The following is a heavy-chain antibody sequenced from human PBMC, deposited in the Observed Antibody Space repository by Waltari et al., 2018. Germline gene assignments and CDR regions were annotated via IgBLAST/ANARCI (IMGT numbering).Heavy chain of an antibody. CDR1: GYTFTSYD. D-gene: IGHD3-16*02. Sequence: QVQLVQSGAEVKKPGASVKVSCKASGYTFTSYDINWVRQATGQGLEWMGWTNPNSGNTGYAQKFQGRVTITRNTSISTAYMELSSLRSEDTAVYYCARGHYDYIWGSYRLADYWGQGTLVTVSS. CDR2: TNPNSGNT. V-gene: IGHV1-8*03. J-gene: IGHJ4*02. CDR3: ARGHYDYIWGSYRLADY.